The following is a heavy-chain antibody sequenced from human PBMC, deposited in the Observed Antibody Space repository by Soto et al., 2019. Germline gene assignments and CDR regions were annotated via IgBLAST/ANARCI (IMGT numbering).Heavy chain of an antibody. V-gene: IGHV4-30-4*01. D-gene: IGHD5-12*01. Sequence: QVQLQESGPGLVKPSQTLSLTCTVSGGSISSGDYYWSWIRQPPGKGLEWIGYIYYSGSTYYNPSLKCRVTISVDTSKNQCSLKLSYVTAADTAVYYCAREDVDIVALDYWGQGTLVTVSS. CDR1: GGSISSGDYY. CDR2: IYYSGST. CDR3: AREDVDIVALDY. J-gene: IGHJ4*02.